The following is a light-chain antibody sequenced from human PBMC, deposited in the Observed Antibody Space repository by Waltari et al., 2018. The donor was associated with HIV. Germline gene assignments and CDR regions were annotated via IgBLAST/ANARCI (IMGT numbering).Light chain of an antibody. V-gene: IGKV1-39*01. CDR1: QTITNY. CDR3: QQTYSTPLT. CDR2: AAS. J-gene: IGKJ1*01. Sequence: MGMTQSPSSLSASVGDRVIITCRASQTITNYLNWYQQKPGKAPRLLIFAASRLQTGVPSRFSGSGSGTDFTLTIRSLQPEDFATYYCQQTYSTPLTFGLGTKVEIK.